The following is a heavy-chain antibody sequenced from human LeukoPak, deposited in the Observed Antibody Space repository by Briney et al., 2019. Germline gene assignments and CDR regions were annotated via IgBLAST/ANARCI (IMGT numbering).Heavy chain of an antibody. CDR3: ARVVRTYWYFDL. D-gene: IGHD2-2*01. J-gene: IGHJ2*01. CDR2: FYDSGTT. Sequence: PSETLSLTCTVSGGSISSGDYYWSWIRQPPGKGLEWIGYFYDSGTTYYNPSLKSRVTISVDTSKNQFSLTLSSVTAADTAVYYCARVVRTYWYFDLWGRGTLVTVSS. CDR1: GGSISSGDYY. V-gene: IGHV4-30-4*01.